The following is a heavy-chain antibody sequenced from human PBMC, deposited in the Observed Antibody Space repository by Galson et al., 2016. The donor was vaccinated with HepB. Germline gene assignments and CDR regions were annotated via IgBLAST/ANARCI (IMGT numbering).Heavy chain of an antibody. V-gene: IGHV2-5*02. J-gene: IGHJ6*02. D-gene: IGHD3-10*01. CDR1: GFSVNKYGVG. CDR3: PHSRRITVIRWGTGYYLIDV. CDR2: IYWDGDK. Sequence: PALVKPTQTLTLTCTFSGFSVNKYGVGVGWMRQSPGKAPEWLALIYWDGDKGYNPSLESRLYITKDTSKNQVVLTMTNMDPADTATYYCPHSRRITVIRWGTGYYLIDVWGQGTTVTVSS.